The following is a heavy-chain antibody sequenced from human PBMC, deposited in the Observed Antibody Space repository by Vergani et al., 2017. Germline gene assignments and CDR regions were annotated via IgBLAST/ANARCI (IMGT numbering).Heavy chain of an antibody. CDR2: VYYSGTT. Sequence: QLQLQESDSRLVNPSQTLTLTCTLSGDAISRDTYSWNWVRQPPGKPLAWIGSVYYSGTTYYNPSLGGRVTMSIDKSKNHFSLTLTSVTAAYSAFYFCARGQTGYSRDWSTYFFYMDVWGKGTTVTVSS. V-gene: IGHV4-30-2*01. CDR1: GDAISRDTYS. D-gene: IGHD3/OR15-3a*01. CDR3: ARGQTGYSRDWSTYFFYMDV. J-gene: IGHJ6*03.